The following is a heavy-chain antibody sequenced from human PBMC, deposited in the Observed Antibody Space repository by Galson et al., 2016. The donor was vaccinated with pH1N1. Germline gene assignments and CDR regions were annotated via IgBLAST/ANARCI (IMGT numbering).Heavy chain of an antibody. CDR3: AREPEYDILTGYGHYFDY. J-gene: IGHJ4*02. Sequence: SLRLSCAASGFTFSSHWMQRVRQAPGKGLVWVSRINSDGSSTSYADSVKGRFTISRDNAKNTLYLQMNSLRVEDTAVYYCAREPEYDILTGYGHYFDYWGQGTLVTVSS. CDR2: INSDGSST. CDR1: GFTFSSHW. D-gene: IGHD3-9*01. V-gene: IGHV3-74*01.